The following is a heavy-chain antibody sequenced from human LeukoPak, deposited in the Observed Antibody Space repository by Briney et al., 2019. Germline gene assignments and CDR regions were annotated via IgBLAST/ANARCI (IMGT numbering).Heavy chain of an antibody. Sequence: NPSETLSLTCTVSGGSISSYYWSWIRQPPGKGLEWIGYIYYSGSTNYNPSLKSRVTISVDTSKNQFSLKLSSVTAADTAVYYCARPASYWGQGTLVTVSS. CDR2: IYYSGST. CDR3: ARPASY. CDR1: GGSISSYY. V-gene: IGHV4-59*01. J-gene: IGHJ4*02.